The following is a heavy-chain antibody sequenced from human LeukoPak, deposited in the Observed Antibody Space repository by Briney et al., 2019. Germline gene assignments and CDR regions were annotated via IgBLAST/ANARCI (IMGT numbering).Heavy chain of an antibody. CDR2: ISGGGGST. CDR3: AKDRIIIAARPDY. J-gene: IGHJ4*02. Sequence: GGSLRLSCAASGFTFSSYAMSWVRQAPGKGLECVSAISGGGGSTFYADSVKGRFTISRDNSKNTLYLQMNSLRAEDTAVYYCAKDRIIIAARPDYWGQGTLVTVSS. D-gene: IGHD6-6*01. CDR1: GFTFSSYA. V-gene: IGHV3-23*01.